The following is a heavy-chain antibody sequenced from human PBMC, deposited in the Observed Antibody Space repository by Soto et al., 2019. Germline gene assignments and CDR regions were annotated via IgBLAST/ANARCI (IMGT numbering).Heavy chain of an antibody. CDR1: GGSISSGDYY. D-gene: IGHD6-13*01. CDR3: ARSLLFSSSWYTTNWFDP. CDR2: IYYSGST. Sequence: PSETLSLTCTVSGGSISSGDYYWSWIRQPPGKGLEWIGDIYYSGSTNYNPSLKSRVTISVDTSKNQFSLELSSVTAADTAVYYCARSLLFSSSWYTTNWFDPWGQGTLVTVSS. J-gene: IGHJ5*02. V-gene: IGHV4-30-4*08.